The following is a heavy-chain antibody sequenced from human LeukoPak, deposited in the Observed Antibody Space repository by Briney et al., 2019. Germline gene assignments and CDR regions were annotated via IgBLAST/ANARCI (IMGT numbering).Heavy chain of an antibody. CDR3: ARLGCSGGSCYSDYYYGMDV. CDR2: IYYSGST. D-gene: IGHD2-15*01. CDR1: GGSISSSSYY. Sequence: SSETLSLTCTVSGGSISSSSYYWGWIRQPPGKGLEWIGSIYYSGSTYYNPSLKSRVTISVDTSKNQFSLKLSSVTAAGTAVYYCARLGCSGGSCYSDYYYGMDVWGQGTTVTVSS. J-gene: IGHJ6*02. V-gene: IGHV4-39*01.